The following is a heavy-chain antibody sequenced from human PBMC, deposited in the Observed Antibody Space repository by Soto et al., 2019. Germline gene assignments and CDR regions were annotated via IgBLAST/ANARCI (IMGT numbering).Heavy chain of an antibody. D-gene: IGHD4-17*01. J-gene: IGHJ4*02. CDR2: ISGSGRNT. V-gene: IGHV3-23*01. CDR1: GFTFSNYA. CDR3: ATVSNSDYGGY. Sequence: EVQMLESGGGLVQPGGSLRLSCADSGFTFSNYALTWVRQAPGKGLEWVSSISGSGRNTYYAVSVKGRFTISRDNSKNTLYLRMNGLRAEDTAVYYCATVSNSDYGGYWGQGTLVTVSP.